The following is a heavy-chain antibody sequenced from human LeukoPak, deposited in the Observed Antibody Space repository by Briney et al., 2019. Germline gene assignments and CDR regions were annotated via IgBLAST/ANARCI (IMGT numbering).Heavy chain of an antibody. J-gene: IGHJ1*01. CDR3: ARAPSEIGGYYPEYFRH. CDR1: GFTFSSYW. D-gene: IGHD3-22*01. V-gene: IGHV3-74*01. Sequence: PGGSLRLSCAACGFTFSSYWMHWVRQAPGKGLVWVSRIKSDGSTNYADSVKGRFTISRDNAKNTVSLQMSSLRAEDTGVYYCARAPSEIGGYYPEYFRHWGQGTLVTVSS. CDR2: IKSDGST.